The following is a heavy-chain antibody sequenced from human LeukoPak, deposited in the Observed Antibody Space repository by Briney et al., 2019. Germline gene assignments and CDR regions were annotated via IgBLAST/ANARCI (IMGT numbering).Heavy chain of an antibody. J-gene: IGHJ4*02. CDR3: ATHDSNGYYPYYFAY. CDR1: GGSMSNKY. Sequence: ASETLSLTCRVSGGSMSNKYWSWLWQPPGRGLEWIGYMSDSGTTKQNPALNSRVTISLDTSKNHLSLMLSSVTAADTAVYYCATHDSNGYYPYYFAYWGQGTAVAVSS. D-gene: IGHD3-3*01. CDR2: MSDSGTT. V-gene: IGHV4-59*08.